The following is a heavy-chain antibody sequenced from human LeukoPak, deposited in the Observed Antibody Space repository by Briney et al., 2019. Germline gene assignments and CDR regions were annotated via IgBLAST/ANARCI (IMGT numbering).Heavy chain of an antibody. J-gene: IGHJ4*02. CDR2: IYTSGNT. CDR1: GFTVTSNY. Sequence: GGSLRLSCAASGFTVTSNYMEWVRQAPEKGLEWVSVIYTSGNTYYADSVKGRFTISRDIPKNTLYLQMNSLRGEYTAVYYCVRGGSGWYLYDHWGQGTLVTVSS. V-gene: IGHV3-66*01. CDR3: VRGGSGWYLYDH. D-gene: IGHD6-19*01.